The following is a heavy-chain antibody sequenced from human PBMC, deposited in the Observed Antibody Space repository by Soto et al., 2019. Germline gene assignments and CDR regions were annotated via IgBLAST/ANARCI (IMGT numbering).Heavy chain of an antibody. D-gene: IGHD3-10*01. J-gene: IGHJ5*02. CDR1: GGSISSYY. V-gene: IGHV4-59*01. CDR3: GREVGYGESWFDP. CDR2: TYYSGST. Sequence: SETLSLTCTVSGGSISSYYWSWIRQPPGKGLEWIGYTYYSGSTNYNPSLKSRVTISVDTSKNQFSLKLSSVTAADTAVYYCGREVGYGESWFDPWGPGTLVTVSS.